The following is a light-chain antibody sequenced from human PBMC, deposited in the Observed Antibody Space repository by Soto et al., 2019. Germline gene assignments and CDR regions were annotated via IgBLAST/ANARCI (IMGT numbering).Light chain of an antibody. CDR2: WAS. Sequence: DIVMTQSPDSLAVSLGERATINCKSSQSVLYSSNNKNYLAWYQQRPGQPPKLLIYWASTRESGVPDRFSGSGSGTDFTLTITILQADDVAVYYCQQYESTPPTFGQGTKLEIK. CDR1: QSVLYSSNNKNY. V-gene: IGKV4-1*01. CDR3: QQYESTPPT. J-gene: IGKJ2*01.